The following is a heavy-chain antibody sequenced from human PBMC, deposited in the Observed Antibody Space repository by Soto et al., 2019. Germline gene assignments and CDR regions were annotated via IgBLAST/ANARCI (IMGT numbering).Heavy chain of an antibody. CDR2: ISSDGSYT. CDR1: GVTFSSYW. D-gene: IGHD3-10*01. V-gene: IGHV3-74*01. Sequence: GGSLGLSCAASGVTFSSYWMQWVRQAPGKGLVWVSRISSDGSYTNYADSVKGRFTISRDNAKNTLYLQMNSLRAEDTAVYYCAKDMGYYGSGRKPNWFDPWGQGTLVTAPQ. CDR3: AKDMGYYGSGRKPNWFDP. J-gene: IGHJ5*01.